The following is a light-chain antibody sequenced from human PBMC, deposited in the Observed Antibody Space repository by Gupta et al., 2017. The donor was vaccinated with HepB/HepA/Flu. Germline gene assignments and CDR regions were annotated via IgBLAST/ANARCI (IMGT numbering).Light chain of an antibody. CDR2: SAS. J-gene: IGKJ4*01. Sequence: DIQMTQSPSSLSASVGDTVTITCRASQGISTHLAWFQYTPGKAPKSLIFSASTLHSGVPSRFSGSGSGTDFTLTISSRQPEDIATYYCQHVNSYPITFGGGTKVEI. CDR1: QGISTH. V-gene: IGKV1-16*01. CDR3: QHVNSYPIT.